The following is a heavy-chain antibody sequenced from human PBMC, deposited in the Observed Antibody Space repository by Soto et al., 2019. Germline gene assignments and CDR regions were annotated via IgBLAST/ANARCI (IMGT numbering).Heavy chain of an antibody. CDR1: GGSISSYY. Sequence: QVQLQESGPGLVKPSETLSLTCTVSGGSISSYYWSWIRQPPGKGLEWIGFIFYSGSTSYNPSLKRHANIPLDTSAYQLSLKLNPVPAANTAVSYCASMIGDPVLSFDAWGQGTLVAVSS. V-gene: IGHV4-59*12. D-gene: IGHD3-10*02. CDR3: ASMIGDPVLSFDA. J-gene: IGHJ5*02. CDR2: IFYSGST.